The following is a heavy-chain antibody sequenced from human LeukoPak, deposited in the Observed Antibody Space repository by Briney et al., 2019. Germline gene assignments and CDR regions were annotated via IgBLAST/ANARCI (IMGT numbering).Heavy chain of an antibody. V-gene: IGHV4-39*01. Sequence: PSETLSLTCTVSGGSISTISSSTYYWGWIRQAPGKGLEWIGSLFYGENSHYNPSLKSRATLSVDTSNNQFSLKLTSVTAADAAVYFCARQPPTAGADTRGYFDYWGQGTVVTVSS. CDR3: ARQPPTAGADTRGYFDY. J-gene: IGHJ4*02. CDR2: LFYGENS. CDR1: GGSISTISSSTYY. D-gene: IGHD6-25*01.